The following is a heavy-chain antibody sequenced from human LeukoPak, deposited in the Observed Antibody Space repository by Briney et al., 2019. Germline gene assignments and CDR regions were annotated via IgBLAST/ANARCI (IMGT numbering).Heavy chain of an antibody. Sequence: ASVKVSCKASGYTFTSYGISWVRQAPGQGLEWMGWISAYNGNTNYAQKLQGRVTMTTDTSSSTAYMELRSLGSDDTAVYYCARSWWELLGMDVWGQGTMVTVSS. CDR2: ISAYNGNT. CDR1: GYTFTSYG. D-gene: IGHD1-26*01. J-gene: IGHJ6*02. V-gene: IGHV1-18*01. CDR3: ARSWWELLGMDV.